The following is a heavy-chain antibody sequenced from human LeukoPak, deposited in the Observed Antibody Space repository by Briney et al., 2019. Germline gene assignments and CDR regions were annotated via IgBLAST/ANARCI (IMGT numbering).Heavy chain of an antibody. CDR1: GYSFTSYW. Sequence: GESLKISCKGSGYSFTSYWIGWVRQMPGKGLEWMGIIYPGDSDTRYSPSFQGQVTISADKSISTAHLQWSSLKASDTAMYYCARLRRAGELRYNWFDPWGQGTLVTVSS. J-gene: IGHJ5*02. CDR2: IYPGDSDT. D-gene: IGHD1-26*01. V-gene: IGHV5-51*01. CDR3: ARLRRAGELRYNWFDP.